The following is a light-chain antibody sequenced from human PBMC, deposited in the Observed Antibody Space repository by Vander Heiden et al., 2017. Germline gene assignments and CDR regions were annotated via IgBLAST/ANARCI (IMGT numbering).Light chain of an antibody. V-gene: IGKV1-39*01. CDR3: QQSDNTLTWT. J-gene: IGKJ1*01. Sequence: DIQMTQSPSSLSASVGDRVTITCRASQSISSYLNWYQQKPGKAPKLLIYAASSLESGVPSRFSGSGYGTDFTLTISSLQPEEFATYYCQQSDNTLTWTFGQGTKVEVK. CDR2: AAS. CDR1: QSISSY.